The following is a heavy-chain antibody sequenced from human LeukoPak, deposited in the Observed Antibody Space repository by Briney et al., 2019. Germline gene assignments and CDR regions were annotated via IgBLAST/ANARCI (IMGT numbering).Heavy chain of an antibody. D-gene: IGHD3-22*01. CDR3: ARSAYYYDGSDYYYFDY. V-gene: IGHV4-59*01. CDR1: GGSISSSY. Sequence: SETLSLTCTVSGGSISSSYWSWIRQPPGKGLEWIGYIYYSASTNYNPSLKSRVTIPVDTSKNQFSLKLSSMTAADTAVYYCARSAYYYDGSDYYYFDYWGQGTLVTVSS. J-gene: IGHJ4*02. CDR2: IYYSAST.